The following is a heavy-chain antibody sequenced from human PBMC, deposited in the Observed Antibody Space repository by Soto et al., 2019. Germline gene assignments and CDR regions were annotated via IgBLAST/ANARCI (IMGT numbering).Heavy chain of an antibody. CDR3: ARDPYCSGGSCYGVDY. CDR1: GFTFSSYS. Sequence: GGSLRLSCAASGFTFSSYSMNWVRQAPGKGLEWVSYISSSSSTIYYADSVKGRFTISRDNAKNSLYLQMNSLRAEDTAVYYCARDPYCSGGSCYGVDYWGQGTLVTVSS. V-gene: IGHV3-48*01. J-gene: IGHJ4*02. CDR2: ISSSSSTI. D-gene: IGHD2-15*01.